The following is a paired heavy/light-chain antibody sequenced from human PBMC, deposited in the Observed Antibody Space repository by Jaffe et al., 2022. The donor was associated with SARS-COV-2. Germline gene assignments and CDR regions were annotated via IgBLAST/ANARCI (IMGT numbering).Light chain of an antibody. V-gene: IGKV1-17*01. J-gene: IGKJ1*01. CDR2: AAS. CDR3: LQHNTYPWT. CDR1: QGVRND. Sequence: DIQMTQSPSSLPASVGDRVTITCRASQGVRNDLGWYQQKPGKAPKRLIYAASKLQSGVPSRFSGSGSGTEFTLTISSLQPEDFATYYCLQHNTYPWTFGQGTKVEIK.
Heavy chain of an antibody. CDR3: ARVGGDSYLDS. D-gene: IGHD2-21*02. Sequence: QVQLQESGPGLVKPSETLSLTCTVSGVSIASYYWNWIRQSPGKGLEWIGYIYHNGGTKYNPSLKGRVTFSLDTSKRQFSLSLTSVTAADTAVYFCARVGGDSYLDSWGQGTLVTVSS. V-gene: IGHV4-59*01. J-gene: IGHJ4*02. CDR2: IYHNGGT. CDR1: GVSIASYY.